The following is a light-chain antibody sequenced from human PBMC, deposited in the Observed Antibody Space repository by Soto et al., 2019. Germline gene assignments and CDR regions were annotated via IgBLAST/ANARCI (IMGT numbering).Light chain of an antibody. J-gene: IGKJ1*01. CDR1: QSISSL. Sequence: EIVITQSPATLSVSPGERATLSCRASQSISSLLAWYQQKPGQAPRLLIYGASARATGIPARFSGSGSGTEFTLTISSXQSEDFAVYYCQQYNLWPRTFGQGTKVDIK. V-gene: IGKV3-15*01. CDR2: GAS. CDR3: QQYNLWPRT.